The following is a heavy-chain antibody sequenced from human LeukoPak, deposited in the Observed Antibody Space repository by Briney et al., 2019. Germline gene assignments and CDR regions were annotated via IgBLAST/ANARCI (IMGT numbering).Heavy chain of an antibody. Sequence: SETLSLTRIVSGGSISSYYWSWIRQPAGKGLEWIGRIYTSGSTNYNPSLKSRVTMSVDTSKNQFSLKLSSVTAADTAVYYCARVLGSTSSDWFDPWGQGTLVTVSS. J-gene: IGHJ5*02. CDR2: IYTSGST. D-gene: IGHD2-2*01. CDR3: ARVLGSTSSDWFDP. V-gene: IGHV4-4*07. CDR1: GGSISSYY.